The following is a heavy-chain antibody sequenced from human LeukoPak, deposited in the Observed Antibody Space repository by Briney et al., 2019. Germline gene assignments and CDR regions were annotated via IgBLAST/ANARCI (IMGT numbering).Heavy chain of an antibody. D-gene: IGHD6-25*01. V-gene: IGHV3-48*04. Sequence: PGGSLRLSCAASGFTFSAYNMNWVRQAPRKGLEWLSYIGSSDSTTHYADSVKGRFTISRDNAKNSLYLQMNRLRVEDTAVYYCARDGTPNYSSGWVYMDVWGEGTTVTISS. J-gene: IGHJ6*03. CDR1: GFTFSAYN. CDR3: ARDGTPNYSSGWVYMDV. CDR2: IGSSDSTT.